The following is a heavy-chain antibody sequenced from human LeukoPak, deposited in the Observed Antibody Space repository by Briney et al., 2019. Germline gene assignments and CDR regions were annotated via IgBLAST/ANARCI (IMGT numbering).Heavy chain of an antibody. CDR2: ISSNSIYV. CDR3: ARGRMDAFDI. Sequence: GGSLRLSCAASGFTFSSYSMNWVRQAPGKGLEWVSSISSNSIYVFYADSMKGRFIISRENAKNSLYLQMNSLRAGDTAVYYCARGRMDAFDIWGQGTMVTVSS. CDR1: GFTFSSYS. J-gene: IGHJ3*02. V-gene: IGHV3-21*01.